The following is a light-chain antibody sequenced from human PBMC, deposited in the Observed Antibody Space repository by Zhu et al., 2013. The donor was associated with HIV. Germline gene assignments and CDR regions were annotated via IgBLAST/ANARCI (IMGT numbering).Light chain of an antibody. CDR2: STS. CDR1: QSVSPTY. J-gene: IGKJ2*01. Sequence: ETVLTQSPDTLSLSPGETATLSCRASQSVSPTYLAWYQQRRGQAPRLVIYSTSTRAPDIPDRFTGGGSGTDFTLTISSLEPEDFTVYYCQQRSKWPPFTFGQGTKLEIK. V-gene: IGKV3-11*01. CDR3: QQRSKWPPFT.